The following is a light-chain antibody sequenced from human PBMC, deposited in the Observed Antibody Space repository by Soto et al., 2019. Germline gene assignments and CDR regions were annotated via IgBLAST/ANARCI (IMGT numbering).Light chain of an antibody. Sequence: EIVMRQSPVTLSVSLGERATLSCRASHTINTNLAWFQLKPGQAPRLLIYGASTRAAGIPARFSGSGSGTEFTLTISSLQSEDSAIYYCQQYNNWPSWTFGQGTKVDIK. CDR3: QQYNNWPSWT. V-gene: IGKV3-15*01. CDR1: HTINTN. J-gene: IGKJ1*01. CDR2: GAS.